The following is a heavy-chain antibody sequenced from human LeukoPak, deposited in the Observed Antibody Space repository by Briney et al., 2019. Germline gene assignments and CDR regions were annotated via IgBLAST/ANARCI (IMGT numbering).Heavy chain of an antibody. CDR1: GFTFSSYS. J-gene: IGHJ6*02. CDR3: ARDGGGYSGYDYYYYYGMDV. V-gene: IGHV3-21*01. D-gene: IGHD5-12*01. CDR2: ISSSSSYI. Sequence: PGGSLRLSCAASGFTFSSYSMNWVRQAPGKGLEWVSSISSSSSYIYYADSVKGRFTISRDNAKNSLYLQMNSLRAEDTAVYYCARDGGGYSGYDYYYYYGMDVWGQGTTVTVSS.